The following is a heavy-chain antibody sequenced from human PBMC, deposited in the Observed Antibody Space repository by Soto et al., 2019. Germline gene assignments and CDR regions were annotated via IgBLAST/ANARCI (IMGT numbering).Heavy chain of an antibody. CDR1: GGSISSSSYY. CDR2: IYYSGST. Sequence: SETLSLTCTVSGGSISSSSYYWGWIRQPPGKGLEWIGSIYYSGSTYYNPSLKSRVTISVDTSKNQFSLKLSSVTAADTAVYYCARHNRVVVAATPYWFDPWGQGTLVTVS. D-gene: IGHD2-15*01. V-gene: IGHV4-39*01. CDR3: ARHNRVVVAATPYWFDP. J-gene: IGHJ5*02.